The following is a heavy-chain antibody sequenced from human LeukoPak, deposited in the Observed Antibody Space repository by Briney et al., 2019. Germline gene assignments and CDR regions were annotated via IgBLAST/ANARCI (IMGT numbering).Heavy chain of an antibody. CDR2: IKHDGSEK. Sequence: PGGSLRLSCVVSGFNFSNYWMNWVRQAPGEGLEWVVNIKHDGSEKYYVDSVKGRFSISRDNAKKSLYLQMNSLRAEDTAVYYCARALSHCLDYWGQGTLVTVSS. CDR1: GFNFSNYW. D-gene: IGHD3-16*01. V-gene: IGHV3-7*01. CDR3: ARALSHCLDY. J-gene: IGHJ4*02.